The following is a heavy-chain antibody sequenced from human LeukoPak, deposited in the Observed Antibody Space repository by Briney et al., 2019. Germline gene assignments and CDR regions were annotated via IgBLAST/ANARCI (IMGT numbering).Heavy chain of an antibody. CDR1: GGSFSGHY. J-gene: IGHJ3*02. D-gene: IGHD3-22*01. V-gene: IGHV4-34*01. CDR3: ARDLVDYYDSSGYLERTDAFDI. Sequence: KTSETLSLTCAVYGGSFSGHYWSWIRQPPGKGLEWIGEINHSGRTNYNPSLKSRVTISVDTSKNQFSLKLSSVTAADTAVYYCARDLVDYYDSSGYLERTDAFDIWGQGTMVTVSS. CDR2: INHSGRT.